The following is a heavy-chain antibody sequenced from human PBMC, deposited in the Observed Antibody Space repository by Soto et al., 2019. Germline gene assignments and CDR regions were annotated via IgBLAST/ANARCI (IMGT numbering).Heavy chain of an antibody. Sequence: PGGSLRRSWAASGFTFGNYGMHWIRQAPGKGLEWVSAISANGQGIYYADSVRGRFTISRDNSKNTVFLHMDSLRAEDTAVYYCAKDRDYPRDQFHYWGQGTLVTVSS. D-gene: IGHD2-2*01. CDR2: ISANGQGI. J-gene: IGHJ4*02. CDR1: GFTFGNYG. V-gene: IGHV3-23*01. CDR3: AKDRDYPRDQFHY.